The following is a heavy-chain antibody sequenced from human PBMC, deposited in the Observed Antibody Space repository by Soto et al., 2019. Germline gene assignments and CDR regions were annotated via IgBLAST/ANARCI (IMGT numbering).Heavy chain of an antibody. D-gene: IGHD6-6*01. CDR3: ARASMEPSIEFDP. J-gene: IGHJ5*02. Sequence: PSETLSLTCTVSGGSISHYYWSWIRQPPGKGPEWIGYIYYSGSTNYNPSLKSRVTISVDTSKNQFSLKLSSVTAADTAVYYCARASMEPSIEFDPWGQGTRVTVSS. V-gene: IGHV4-59*01. CDR2: IYYSGST. CDR1: GGSISHYY.